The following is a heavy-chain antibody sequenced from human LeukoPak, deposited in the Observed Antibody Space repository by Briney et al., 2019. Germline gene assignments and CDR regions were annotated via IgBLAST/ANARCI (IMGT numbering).Heavy chain of an antibody. CDR3: ARALVITFGGVIDYFDY. CDR2: ISSSSSYI. D-gene: IGHD3-16*02. Sequence: GGSLRLSCAASGFTFSSYSMNWVRQAPGKGLDWVSSISSSSSYIYYADSVKGRFTISRDNAKNSLYLQMNSLRAEDTAVYYCARALVITFGGVIDYFDYWGQGTLVTVSS. V-gene: IGHV3-21*01. CDR1: GFTFSSYS. J-gene: IGHJ4*02.